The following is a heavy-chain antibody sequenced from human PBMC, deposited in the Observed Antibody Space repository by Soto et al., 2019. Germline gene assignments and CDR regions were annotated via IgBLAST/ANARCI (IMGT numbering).Heavy chain of an antibody. D-gene: IGHD2-2*01. J-gene: IGHJ6*02. CDR3: ASLDCSSTSCPTPPYYYYGMDV. CDR1: EDTVNSYI. CDR2: IIPMSGMT. V-gene: IGHV1-69*10. Sequence: SVKVSCKASEDTVNSYIITWVRQAPGRGLEWMGGIIPMSGMTNYAQNFQGRVTITADKSTSTAYMELSSLRSEDTAVYYCASLDCSSTSCPTPPYYYYGMDVWGQGTTVTVSS.